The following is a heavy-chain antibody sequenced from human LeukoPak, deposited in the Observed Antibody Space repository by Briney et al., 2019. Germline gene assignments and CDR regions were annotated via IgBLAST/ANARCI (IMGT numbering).Heavy chain of an antibody. J-gene: IGHJ3*02. CDR1: GYSISSSNW. V-gene: IGHV4-28*01. CDR2: IYYSGST. D-gene: IGHD2-21*01. CDR3: ARNLDCGGDCFNDAFDI. Sequence: SETLSLTCAVSGYSISSSNWWGWIRQPPGKGLEWIGYIYYSGSTYYNPSLKSQVTMSVDTSKNQFSLKLSTVTAVDTAVYYCARNLDCGGDCFNDAFDIWGRGTMVTVSS.